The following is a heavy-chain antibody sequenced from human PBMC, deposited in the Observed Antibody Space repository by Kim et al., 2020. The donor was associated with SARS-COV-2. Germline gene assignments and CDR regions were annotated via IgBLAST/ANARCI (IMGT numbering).Heavy chain of an antibody. CDR3: TRSHGVY. J-gene: IGHJ4*02. Sequence: SETLSLTCIVSGGSISSRTYYWGWVRQPPGKGLEWTGMISYSGSAPYNPSLKGRVSISFDTSKNQFSLRLYPVTAADTAVYYCTRSHGVYWGQGTLVTVSS. D-gene: IGHD3-3*01. CDR2: ISYSGSA. CDR1: GGSISSRTYY. V-gene: IGHV4-39*01.